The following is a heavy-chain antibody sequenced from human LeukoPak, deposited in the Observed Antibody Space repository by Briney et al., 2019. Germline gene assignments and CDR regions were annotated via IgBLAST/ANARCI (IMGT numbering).Heavy chain of an antibody. CDR2: IYPGDSDT. CDR1: GYSFTSYW. V-gene: IGHV5-51*01. CDR3: ATHVGGSNYGDYFLWD. D-gene: IGHD4-17*01. Sequence: GESLKISCKGSGYSFTSYWIGWVRQMPGKGLEWMGIIYPGDSDTRYSPSFQGQVTIPADKSISTAYLQWSSLKASDTAMYYCATHVGGSNYGDYFLWDWGQGTLVTVSS. J-gene: IGHJ4*02.